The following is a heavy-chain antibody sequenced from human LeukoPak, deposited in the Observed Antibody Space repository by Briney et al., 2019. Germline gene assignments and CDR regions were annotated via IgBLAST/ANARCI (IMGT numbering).Heavy chain of an antibody. Sequence: GGSLRLSCAASGFSFNSHAMSWVRQAPGKGLELVSSISRSCVTTYYADSVKGRFTVIRDISKNTLSLQMNSLMAGDTAVYYCAKDLGYSTGWYAFDCWGQGTLVTVSS. CDR3: AKDLGYSTGWYAFDC. J-gene: IGHJ4*02. CDR2: ISRSCVTT. CDR1: GFSFNSHA. D-gene: IGHD6-19*01. V-gene: IGHV3-23*01.